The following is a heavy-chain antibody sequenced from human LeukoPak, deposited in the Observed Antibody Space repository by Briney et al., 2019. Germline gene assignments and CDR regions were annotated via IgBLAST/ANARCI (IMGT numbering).Heavy chain of an antibody. CDR3: ASQYSSSWDYYFDY. Sequence: SETLSLTCAVSGGSISSSNWWSWVRQPPGKGLEWIGEIYHSGSTNYNPSLKSRVTISVDKSKNQFSLKLSSATAADTAVYYCASQYSSSWDYYFDYWGQGTLVTVSS. CDR1: GGSISSSNW. J-gene: IGHJ4*02. D-gene: IGHD6-13*01. V-gene: IGHV4-4*02. CDR2: IYHSGST.